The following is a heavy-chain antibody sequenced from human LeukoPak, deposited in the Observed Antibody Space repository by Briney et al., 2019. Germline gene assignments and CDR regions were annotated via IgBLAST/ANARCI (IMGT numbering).Heavy chain of an antibody. CDR3: AKSPKTGFLFDY. V-gene: IGHV3-66*01. CDR1: GFTVSSNY. CDR2: IYGGVNT. Sequence: VGSLRLSCAASGFTVSSNYMSWVRQAPGKGLEWVSVIYGGVNTVYADSVQGRFTISRDNSKNTLYLQMSSLRAEDTAVYYCAKSPKTGFLFDYWGKGTLVTVSS. J-gene: IGHJ4*02. D-gene: IGHD1-1*01.